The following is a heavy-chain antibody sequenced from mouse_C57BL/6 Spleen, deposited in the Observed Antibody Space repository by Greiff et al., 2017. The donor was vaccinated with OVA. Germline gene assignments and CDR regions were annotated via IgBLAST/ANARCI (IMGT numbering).Heavy chain of an antibody. J-gene: IGHJ4*01. CDR1: GYTFTSYG. CDR2: IYPRSGNT. CDR3: AREGYYGSGDY. Sequence: VKLQESGAELARPGASVKLSCKASGYTFTSYGISWVKQRTGQGLEWIGEIYPRSGNTYYNEKFKGKATLTADKSSSTAYMELRSLTSEDSAVYFCAREGYYGSGDYWGQGTSVTVSS. V-gene: IGHV1-81*01. D-gene: IGHD1-1*01.